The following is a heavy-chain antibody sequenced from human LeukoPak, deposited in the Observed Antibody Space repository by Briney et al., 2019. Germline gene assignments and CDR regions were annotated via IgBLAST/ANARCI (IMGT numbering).Heavy chain of an antibody. CDR3: ARGSRTIFGLITNDY. CDR2: IYHSGST. D-gene: IGHD3-3*01. CDR1: GGSISSYY. J-gene: IGHJ4*02. V-gene: IGHV4-59*01. Sequence: KTSETLSLTCTVSGGSISSYYRSWIRQSPGKGLEWIGYIYHSGSTTYNPSLKSRVTISLDTSKNQFSLKLSSVTAADTAVYYCARGSRTIFGLITNDYWGPGTLVTVSS.